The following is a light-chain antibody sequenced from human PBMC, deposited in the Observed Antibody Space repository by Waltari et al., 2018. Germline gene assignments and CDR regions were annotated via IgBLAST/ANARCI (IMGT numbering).Light chain of an antibody. V-gene: IGLV1-40*01. CDR2: ATK. J-gene: IGLJ1*01. CDR3: QTYDSTLSAPYV. Sequence: LLIYATKNRPSGVPDRFSGSKSGTSASLVITGLQTEDEADYYCQTYDSTLSAPYVFGTGTKVSIL.